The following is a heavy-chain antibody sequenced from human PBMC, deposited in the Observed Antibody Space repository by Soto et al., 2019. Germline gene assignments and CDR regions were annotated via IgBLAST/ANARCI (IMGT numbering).Heavy chain of an antibody. CDR2: ISTYIGNA. CDR3: ARMLSSSVDN. J-gene: IGHJ4*02. CDR1: GYSFSSYA. Sequence: VHLVQSGAEVKKLGASVKFSCRASGYSFSSYAFTWVRQAPGQGLEWMGWISTYIGNAKYAQKFQGRVTLTTDTSTGTAYMELRSLRSDDTAVYYCARMLSSSVDNWGQGTLVTVSS. V-gene: IGHV1-18*01. D-gene: IGHD2-2*01.